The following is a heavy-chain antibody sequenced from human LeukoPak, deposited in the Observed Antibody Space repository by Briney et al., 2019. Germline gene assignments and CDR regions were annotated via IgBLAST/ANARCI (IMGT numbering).Heavy chain of an antibody. CDR2: IGPSGGDT. V-gene: IGHV3-23*01. Sequence: GGSLRLSCAATGFTFDTYGMTWVRQAPGKGLEWVCAIGPSGGDTYYADSVKGRFAISRDNFKNTVFLQINSLSADDTAVYFCARGGGLQQNDYWGQGTLVTVSS. D-gene: IGHD5-18*01. J-gene: IGHJ4*02. CDR1: GFTFDTYG. CDR3: ARGGGLQQNDY.